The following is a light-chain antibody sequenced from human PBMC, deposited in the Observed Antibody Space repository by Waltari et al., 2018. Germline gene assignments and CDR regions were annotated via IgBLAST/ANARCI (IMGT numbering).Light chain of an antibody. CDR2: WAS. Sequence: DIVMTQSPDSLAVSLGETATITCKSSQNVLYNSNNKNYLACYQQKPGQPPNLLIYWASPRQYGFPQRFSGSGSGTDFTLTNSCLKAEDVALYFCHKCYSTPNTFGQGTKLEI. CDR1: QNVLYNSNNKNY. V-gene: IGKV4-1*01. CDR3: HKCYSTPNT. J-gene: IGKJ2*01.